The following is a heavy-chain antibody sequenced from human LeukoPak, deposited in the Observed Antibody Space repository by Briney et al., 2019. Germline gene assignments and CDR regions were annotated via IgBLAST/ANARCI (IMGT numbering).Heavy chain of an antibody. CDR2: IRYDGSDK. Sequence: PGGSLRLSCGASGFSLSTYGMHWVRQAPGKGLEWVAFIRYDGSDKYYADSLEGRFTISRDNPKNTLYLQMNTLRTEDTAVYYCAKGQWLVLDNMDVWGKGTTVTISS. CDR3: AKGQWLVLDNMDV. V-gene: IGHV3-30*02. D-gene: IGHD6-19*01. CDR1: GFSLSTYG. J-gene: IGHJ6*03.